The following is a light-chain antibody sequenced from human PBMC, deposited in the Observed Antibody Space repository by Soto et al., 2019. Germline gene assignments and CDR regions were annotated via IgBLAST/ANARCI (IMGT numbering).Light chain of an antibody. V-gene: IGKV1-9*01. J-gene: IGKJ5*01. CDR3: QQANSFPVT. CDR2: AAS. CDR1: QGISSY. Sequence: DIQLTQSPSFLSASVGDRVTITCRATQGISSYLAWYQQKPGKAPNLLIYAASSLQSGVPSRFSGSGSGTYFTLTISSVQPEDFATYYCQQANSFPVTFGQGTRLEIK.